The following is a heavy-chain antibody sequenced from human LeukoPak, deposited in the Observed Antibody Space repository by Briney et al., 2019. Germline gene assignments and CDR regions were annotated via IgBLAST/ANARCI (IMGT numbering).Heavy chain of an antibody. V-gene: IGHV1-2*02. CDR3: AQLGYYGSGSPSDAFDI. D-gene: IGHD3-10*01. CDR1: GYTFTGYY. CDR2: INPNSGGT. Sequence: ASVKVSCKASGYTFTGYYMHWVRQAPGQGLEWMGWINPNSGGTNYAQKFQGRVTMTRDTSISTAYMELSRLRSDGTAVYYCAQLGYYGSGSPSDAFDIWGQGTMVTVSS. J-gene: IGHJ3*02.